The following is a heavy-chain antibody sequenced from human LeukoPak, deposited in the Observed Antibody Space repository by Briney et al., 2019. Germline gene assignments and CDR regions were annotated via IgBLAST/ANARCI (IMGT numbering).Heavy chain of an antibody. J-gene: IGHJ4*02. V-gene: IGHV3-30*02. D-gene: IGHD5-18*01. CDR3: AKDLETWIQGVLDY. CDR1: GFTFSSYG. Sequence: QTGGSLRLSCAASGFTFSSYGMHWVRQAPGKGLEWVAFIRYDGSNKYYADSVKGRFTISRDNSKNTLYLQMNSLRAEDTAVYYCAKDLETWIQGVLDYWGQGTLVTVSS. CDR2: IRYDGSNK.